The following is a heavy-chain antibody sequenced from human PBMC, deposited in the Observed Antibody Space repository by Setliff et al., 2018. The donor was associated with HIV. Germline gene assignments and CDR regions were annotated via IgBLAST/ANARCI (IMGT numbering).Heavy chain of an antibody. D-gene: IGHD3-22*01. Sequence: PSETLSLTCTVSGGSIGNSRYYWSWIRQPPGKGLEWIGSIYYSGSTYYNSALKNRLTISVDTSKNQFSLELSSVTAADTAVYYCASRVYYYDESRILREEGFVPWGQGTLVTVSS. V-gene: IGHV4-39*01. CDR2: IYYSGST. CDR3: ASRVYYYDESRILREEGFVP. J-gene: IGHJ5*02. CDR1: GGSIGNSRYY.